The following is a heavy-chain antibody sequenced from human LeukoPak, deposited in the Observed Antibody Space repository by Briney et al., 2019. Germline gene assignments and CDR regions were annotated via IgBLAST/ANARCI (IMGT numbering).Heavy chain of an antibody. V-gene: IGHV6-1*01. CDR1: GDSVSSNSVT. CDR2: TYYRSTWYN. D-gene: IGHD2-2*01. J-gene: IGHJ5*02. CDR3: ARRLTQYDCFDP. Sequence: SQTLSLTCAISGDSVSSNSVTWNWIRQSPSKGLEWLGRTYYRSTWYNDYAVSVRGRITVNPDTSKNQFPLHLNSVTPEDTAVYYCARRLTQYDCFDPWGQGILVTVSS.